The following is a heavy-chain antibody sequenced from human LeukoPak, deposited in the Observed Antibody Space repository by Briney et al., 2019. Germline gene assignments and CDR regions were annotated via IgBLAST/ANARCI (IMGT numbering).Heavy chain of an antibody. D-gene: IGHD1-26*01. CDR1: GYSFTSYW. V-gene: IGHV5-51*01. J-gene: IGHJ5*02. CDR2: HFPGDSDT. Sequence: GESPKIPCKGSGYSFTSYWIGWVRQMPGEGLEGLVIHFPGDSDTRYSPSFQGQVTISADMSISTAYLQWSSREASDTAMYYCARLDSGSRSGSFDPWGQGTLVTVSS. CDR3: ARLDSGSRSGSFDP.